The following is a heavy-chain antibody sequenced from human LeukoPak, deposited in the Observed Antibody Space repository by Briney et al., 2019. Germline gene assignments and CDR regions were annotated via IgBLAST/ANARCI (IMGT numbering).Heavy chain of an antibody. CDR2: ISYDGSNK. V-gene: IGHV3-30-3*01. CDR1: GFTFSSYA. Sequence: PGGSLRLSCAASGFTFSSYAMHWVRQAPGKGLEWVAVISYDGSNKYYADSVKGRFTISRDNPKNTLYLQMNSLRAEDTAVYYCARDRPSLVLVTTTHYYYYYGMDVWGQGTTVTVSS. D-gene: IGHD4-17*01. J-gene: IGHJ6*02. CDR3: ARDRPSLVLVTTTHYYYYYGMDV.